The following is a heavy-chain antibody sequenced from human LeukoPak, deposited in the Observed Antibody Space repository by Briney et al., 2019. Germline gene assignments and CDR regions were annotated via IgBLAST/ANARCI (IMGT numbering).Heavy chain of an antibody. D-gene: IGHD5-12*01. V-gene: IGHV4-59*08. CDR3: ARGIVATIVDY. CDR2: IYYSGST. Sequence: SETLSLTCTVSGGSISSYYWSWIRQPPGKGLEWIGYIYYSGSTNYNPSLKSRVTISVDTSKNQFSLKLSSVTAADTAAYYCARGIVATIVDYWGQGTLVTVSS. J-gene: IGHJ4*02. CDR1: GGSISSYY.